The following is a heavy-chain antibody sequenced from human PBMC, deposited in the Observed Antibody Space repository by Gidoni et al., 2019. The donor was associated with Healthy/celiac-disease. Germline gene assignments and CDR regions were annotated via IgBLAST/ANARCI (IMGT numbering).Heavy chain of an antibody. J-gene: IGHJ5*02. CDR1: AGPFSSYA. Sequence: QVQLVQSGAAVKKPGSSVKVSCMASAGPFSSYAISWVRQAPGQGLEWMGGIIPIFGTAKYAQKFQGRVTITADESTSTAYMELSSLRSEDTAVYYCAREDYVWGSYRHNWFDPWGQGTLVTVSS. CDR3: AREDYVWGSYRHNWFDP. V-gene: IGHV1-69*01. D-gene: IGHD3-16*02. CDR2: IIPIFGTA.